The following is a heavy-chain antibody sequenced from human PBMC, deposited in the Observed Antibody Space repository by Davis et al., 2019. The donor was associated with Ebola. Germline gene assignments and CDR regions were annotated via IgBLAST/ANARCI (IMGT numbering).Heavy chain of an antibody. D-gene: IGHD3-3*01. CDR1: GGSINNYY. CDR3: ARGMEWTEWWIAP. V-gene: IGHV4-59*01. J-gene: IGHJ5*02. CDR2: IYSSGAT. Sequence: SETLSLTCTVSGGSINNYYWHWIRQPPGKGLEWIGYIYSSGATNYDSSLTSRVTMSVDTSKNQISLKLNSVTTADTAIYYCARGMEWTEWWIAPWGQGTLVTVSS.